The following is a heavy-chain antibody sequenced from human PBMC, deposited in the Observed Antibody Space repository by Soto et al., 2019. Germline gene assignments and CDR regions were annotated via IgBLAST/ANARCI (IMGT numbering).Heavy chain of an antibody. Sequence: QVQLQHARPALVKPSETLSLTCTVSGGSISPYYWTLIRQPPRKGLEWVCYVYYIGTTYSNPSLQSGVTISVGTSKSQFSLKVKSVTAADTAIYYGARAGRTWRYFFDYWGQGSLVTVYS. J-gene: IGHJ4*02. CDR2: VYYIGTT. CDR3: ARAGRTWRYFFDY. V-gene: IGHV4-59*01. D-gene: IGHD6-19*01. CDR1: GGSISPYY.